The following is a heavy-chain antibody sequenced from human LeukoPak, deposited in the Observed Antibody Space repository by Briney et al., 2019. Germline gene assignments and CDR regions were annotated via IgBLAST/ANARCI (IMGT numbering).Heavy chain of an antibody. J-gene: IGHJ4*02. D-gene: IGHD1-26*01. Sequence: SETLSLTCTVSGGSISSYYWSWIRQPPGKGLEWIGYIYYSGSTNYNPSLKSRVTISVDTSKNQFSLKVSSVTAADTAVYFCARAVGVRGSSLPDYWGQGTLVTVSS. CDR2: IYYSGST. CDR1: GGSISSYY. V-gene: IGHV4-59*12. CDR3: ARAVGVRGSSLPDY.